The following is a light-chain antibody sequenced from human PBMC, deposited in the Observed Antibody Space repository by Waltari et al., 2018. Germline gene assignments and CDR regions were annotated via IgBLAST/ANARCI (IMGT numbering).Light chain of an antibody. CDR2: AAS. Sequence: DIQMTQSPSSLSASVGDRVTITCRASQSISSYLNWYQQKPGNAPKLLIYAASSLQSGVPSRFSGSGSGTDFTLTISRLQPEDFANYYCQQSYSTPYTFGQGTKLEIK. CDR3: QQSYSTPYT. V-gene: IGKV1-39*01. J-gene: IGKJ2*01. CDR1: QSISSY.